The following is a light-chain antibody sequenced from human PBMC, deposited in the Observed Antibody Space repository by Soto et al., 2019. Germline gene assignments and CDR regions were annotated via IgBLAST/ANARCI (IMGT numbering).Light chain of an antibody. V-gene: IGLV2-8*01. CDR2: EVT. J-gene: IGLJ2*01. CDR3: SSNAGSNNFVV. Sequence: QSALTQPPSASGSPGQSVTFSCTGPSSDVGGYNYVSWYQQHPGKAPKLMIYEVTRRPSGVPDRFSGSKSGNTASLTVSGLQAEDEADYYCSSNAGSNNFVVFGGGTKLTVL. CDR1: SSDVGGYNY.